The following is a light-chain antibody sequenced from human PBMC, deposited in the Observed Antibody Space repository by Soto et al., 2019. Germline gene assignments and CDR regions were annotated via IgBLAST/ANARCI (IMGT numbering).Light chain of an antibody. CDR2: EVS. J-gene: IGLJ2*01. V-gene: IGLV2-14*01. CDR1: SSDVGGYNY. CDR3: SSYTSSSTHVV. Sequence: QSALTQPASVSGSPGQSITISCTGTSSDVGGYNYVSWYQQHPDKAPKLMIYEVSNRPSGVSNRFSGSKSGNTASLTISGLQAEDEADYYGSSYTSSSTHVVFGGGTKLTVL.